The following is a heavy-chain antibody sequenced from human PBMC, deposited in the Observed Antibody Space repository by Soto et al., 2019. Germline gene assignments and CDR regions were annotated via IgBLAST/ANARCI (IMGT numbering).Heavy chain of an antibody. J-gene: IGHJ4*02. CDR1: GFTFDDYA. CDR3: AKDMAAGYYYDSSGYNAFDY. Sequence: PGGSLRLSCAASGFTFDDYAMHWVRQAPGKGLEWVSGISWNSGSIGYADSVKGRFTISRDNAKNSLYLQMNSLRAEDTALYYCAKDMAAGYYYDSSGYNAFDYWGQGPLVTVSS. CDR2: ISWNSGSI. D-gene: IGHD3-22*01. V-gene: IGHV3-9*01.